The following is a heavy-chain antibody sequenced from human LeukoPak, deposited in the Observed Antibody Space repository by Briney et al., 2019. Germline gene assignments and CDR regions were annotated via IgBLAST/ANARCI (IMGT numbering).Heavy chain of an antibody. CDR3: ARGVSSIAARWGAFDI. D-gene: IGHD6-6*01. CDR1: GFTFSSYS. CDR2: ISSSSSYI. V-gene: IGHV3-21*01. Sequence: GGSLRLSCAASGFTFSSYSMNWVRQAPGKGLEWVSSISSSSSYIYYADLVKGRFTISRDNAKNSLYLQMNSLRAEDTAVYYCARGVSSIAARWGAFDIWGQGTMVTVSS. J-gene: IGHJ3*02.